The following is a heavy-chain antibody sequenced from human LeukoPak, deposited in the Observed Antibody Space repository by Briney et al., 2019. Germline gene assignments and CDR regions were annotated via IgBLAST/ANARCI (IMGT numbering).Heavy chain of an antibody. D-gene: IGHD6-13*01. V-gene: IGHV3-30*02. CDR1: GFTFSSYG. J-gene: IGHJ4*02. CDR2: IRYDGSNK. Sequence: PGGSLRLSCAASGFTFSSYGMHWVRQAPGKGLEWVAFIRYDGSNKYYADSVKGRFTISRDNSKNTLYLQMNSLRAEDTAVYYCAKSAEYRIAAAGTDYWGQGTLVTVSS. CDR3: AKSAEYRIAAAGTDY.